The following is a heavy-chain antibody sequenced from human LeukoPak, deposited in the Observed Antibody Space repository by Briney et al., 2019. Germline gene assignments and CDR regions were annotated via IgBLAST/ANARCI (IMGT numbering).Heavy chain of an antibody. CDR3: AKDSSSWPVYYYGMDV. CDR2: IWYDGSNK. V-gene: IGHV3-30*02. CDR1: GFTFSSYG. D-gene: IGHD6-13*01. Sequence: GGSLRLSCAASGFTFSSYGMHWVRQAPGKGLEWVAVIWYDGSNKYYADSVKGRFTISRDNSKNTLYLQMNSLRAEDTAVYYCAKDSSSWPVYYYGMDVWGQGTTVTVSS. J-gene: IGHJ6*02.